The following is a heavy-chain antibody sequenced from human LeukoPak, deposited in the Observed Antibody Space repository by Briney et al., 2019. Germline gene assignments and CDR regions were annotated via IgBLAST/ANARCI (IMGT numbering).Heavy chain of an antibody. J-gene: IGHJ4*02. CDR1: GFTFSSYS. CDR3: ARAEIEYSSSSLDY. V-gene: IGHV3-48*01. CDR2: ISSSSSTI. D-gene: IGHD6-6*01. Sequence: GGSLRLSCAASGFTFSSYSMHWVRQAPGKGLEWVSYISSSSSTIYYADSVKGRFTISRDNAKNSLYLQMNSLRAEDTAVYYCARAEIEYSSSSLDYWGQGTLVTVSS.